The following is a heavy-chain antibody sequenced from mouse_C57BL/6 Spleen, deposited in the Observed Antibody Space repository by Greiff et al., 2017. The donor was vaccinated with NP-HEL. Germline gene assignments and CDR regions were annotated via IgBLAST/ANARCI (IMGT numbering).Heavy chain of an antibody. J-gene: IGHJ2*01. V-gene: IGHV1-26*01. CDR3: AHGYYIDY. Sequence: EVKLQESGPELVKPGASVKISCKASGYTFTDYYMNWVKQSHGKSLEWIGDINPNNGGTSYNQKFKGKATLTVDKSSSTAYMEHRSLTSEDSAVYYCAHGYYIDYWGQGTTLTVSS. CDR2: INPNNGGT. CDR1: GYTFTDYY. D-gene: IGHD2-2*01.